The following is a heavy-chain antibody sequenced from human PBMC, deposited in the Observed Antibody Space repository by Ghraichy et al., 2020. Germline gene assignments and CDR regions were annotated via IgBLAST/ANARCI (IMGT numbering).Heavy chain of an antibody. V-gene: IGHV3-7*03. CDR2: MNDDGKER. CDR3: ARDPKHGALDY. CDR1: GFIFSKSW. Sequence: GVLNISCKASGFIFSKSWMSWVRHSPERGLEWVANMNDDGKERYYVDSLRGRFTISRDNDKNLLFLQITRLGVDDTAVYYCARDPKHGALDYWGQGTLVAVST. J-gene: IGHJ4*02. D-gene: IGHD3-10*01.